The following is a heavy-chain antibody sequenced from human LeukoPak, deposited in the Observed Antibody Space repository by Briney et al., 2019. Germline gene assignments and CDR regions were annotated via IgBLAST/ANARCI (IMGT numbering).Heavy chain of an antibody. J-gene: IGHJ6*03. CDR2: IRYDGSNK. CDR3: AKQGRATYYYYYMDV. Sequence: GGSLRLSCAASGFTFSSYGMHWVRQAPGKGLEWVAFIRYDGSNKYYADSVKGRFTISRDNSKNTLYLQMNSLRAEDTAVYYCAKQGRATYYYYYMDVWGKGTTVTISS. CDR1: GFTFSSYG. V-gene: IGHV3-30*02.